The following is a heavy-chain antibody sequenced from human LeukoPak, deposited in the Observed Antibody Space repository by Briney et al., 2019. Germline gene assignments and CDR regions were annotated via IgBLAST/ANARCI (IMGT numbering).Heavy chain of an antibody. J-gene: IGHJ4*02. CDR1: GFTFSHYW. Sequence: PGGSLRLSCAASGFTFSHYWMTWIRQAPGKGLEWVANIKQDGSEKYYVDSVKGRFTISRDNAKNSLYLQMNSLRVDDTALYYCARAGHTYTTLYYWGQGTLVTVSS. CDR3: ARAGHTYTTLYY. V-gene: IGHV3-7*01. CDR2: IKQDGSEK. D-gene: IGHD1-26*01.